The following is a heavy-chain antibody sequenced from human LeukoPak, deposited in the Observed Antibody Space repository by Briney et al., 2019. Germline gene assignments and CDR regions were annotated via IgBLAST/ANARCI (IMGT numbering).Heavy chain of an antibody. CDR1: GYTFTGYY. Sequence: ASVKVSCKASGYTFTGYYMHWVRQAPGQGLEWMGWINPNSGGTNYAQKFQGRVTMTRDTSISTAYMELSRLRSDDTAVYYCARDQEAYGGIPDYWGQGTPVTVSS. CDR2: INPNSGGT. V-gene: IGHV1-2*02. D-gene: IGHD4-23*01. J-gene: IGHJ4*02. CDR3: ARDQEAYGGIPDY.